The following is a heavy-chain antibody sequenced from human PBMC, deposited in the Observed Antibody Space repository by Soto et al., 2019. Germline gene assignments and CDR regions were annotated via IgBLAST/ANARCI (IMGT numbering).Heavy chain of an antibody. CDR1: GYTFTSYD. J-gene: IGHJ5*02. CDR3: ARERSAAGTGWFDP. V-gene: IGHV1-8*01. D-gene: IGHD6-13*01. CDR2: MNPNSGNT. Sequence: QVQLVQSGAEVKKPGASVKVSCKASGYTFTSYDINWVRQATGQGLEWMVWMNPNSGNTAYAQKFQGRVTMTRNTSISTAYMELSSLRSEDTAVYYCARERSAAGTGWFDPWGQGTLVTVSS.